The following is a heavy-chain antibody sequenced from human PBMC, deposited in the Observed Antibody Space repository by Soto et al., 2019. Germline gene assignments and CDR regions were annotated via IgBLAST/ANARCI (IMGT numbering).Heavy chain of an antibody. D-gene: IGHD3-9*01. V-gene: IGHV4-31*03. CDR2: IYDSVNT. Sequence: SETLSLTCTVSGDSLSSGGHYWSWIRQHPGKGLEWIGHIYDSVNTYYSPSLRRRVTISADMSKNQFSLNLRSVTAADTAVYYCARVAHRGSFAILTDYWGQGTMVTVSS. J-gene: IGHJ4*02. CDR1: GDSLSSGGHY. CDR3: ARVAHRGSFAILTDY.